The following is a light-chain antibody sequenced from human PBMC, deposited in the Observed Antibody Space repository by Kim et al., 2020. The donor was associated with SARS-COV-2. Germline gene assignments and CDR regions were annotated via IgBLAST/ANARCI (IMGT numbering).Light chain of an antibody. CDR1: QSISRY. Sequence: ASVGDRVTITCRATQSISRYLNWYQQKPGKAPKLLIYTASALQSGVPSRFAGSGSGTDFTLTISSLQPEDFATYYCQETYNIPLTFGGGTKVDIK. J-gene: IGKJ4*01. CDR3: QETYNIPLT. CDR2: TAS. V-gene: IGKV1-39*01.